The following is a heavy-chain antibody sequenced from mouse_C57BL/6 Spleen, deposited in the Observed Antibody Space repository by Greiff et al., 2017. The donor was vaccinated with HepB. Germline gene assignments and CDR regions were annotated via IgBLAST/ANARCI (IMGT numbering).Heavy chain of an antibody. CDR2: ISYDGSN. V-gene: IGHV3-6*01. Sequence: DVKLVESGPGLVKPSQSLSLTCSVTGYSITSGYYWNWIRQFPGNKLEWMGYISYDGSNNYNPSLKNRISITRDTSKNQFFLKLNSVTTEDTATYYCARTHYYGSSSYYAMDYWGQGTSVTVSS. D-gene: IGHD1-1*01. CDR3: ARTHYYGSSSYYAMDY. CDR1: GYSITSGYY. J-gene: IGHJ4*01.